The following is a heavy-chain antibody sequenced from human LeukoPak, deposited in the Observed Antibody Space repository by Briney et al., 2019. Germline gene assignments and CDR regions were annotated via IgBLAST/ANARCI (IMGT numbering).Heavy chain of an antibody. CDR3: ARSNRDAFDM. CDR2: ISSSGTTK. V-gene: IGHV3-48*03. CDR1: GFTFSSYE. Sequence: GGSLRLSCAASGFTFSSYEMNWVRQGPGKGLEWVSYISSSGTTKYYADSVKGRFTLSRDNAKKSRSLQMNSLRAEDTAIYYCARSNRDAFDMWGQGTVVTVSS. D-gene: IGHD2/OR15-2a*01. J-gene: IGHJ3*02.